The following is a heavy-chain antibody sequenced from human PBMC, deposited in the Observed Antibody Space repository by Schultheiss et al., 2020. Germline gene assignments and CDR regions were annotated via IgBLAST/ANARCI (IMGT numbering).Heavy chain of an antibody. CDR2: IKHDESEK. V-gene: IGHV3-7*05. CDR1: GFTFSSYW. CDR3: ARLRAYCSGGSCFPPDY. D-gene: IGHD2-15*01. J-gene: IGHJ4*02. Sequence: GESLKISCVASGFTFSSYWMSWVRQAPGIGLEWVANIKHDESEKYYVGSVKGRFSISRDNAKNSLYLQMNSLRAEDTAVYYCARLRAYCSGGSCFPPDYWGQGTLVTVSS.